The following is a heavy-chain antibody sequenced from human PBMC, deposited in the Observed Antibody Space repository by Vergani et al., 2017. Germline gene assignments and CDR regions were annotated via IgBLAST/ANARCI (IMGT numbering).Heavy chain of an antibody. CDR2: IYYSGST. D-gene: IGHD4-17*01. CDR3: ARHPTEDYGDYSYCDY. Sequence: QVQLQESGPGLVKPSETLSLTCTVSGGSISSYYWGWIRQPPGKGLEWIGSIYYSGSTYYNPSLKSRVTISVDTSKNQFSLKLSSVTAADTAVYYCARHPTEDYGDYSYCDYWGQGTLVTVSS. J-gene: IGHJ4*02. V-gene: IGHV4-39*01. CDR1: GGSISSYY.